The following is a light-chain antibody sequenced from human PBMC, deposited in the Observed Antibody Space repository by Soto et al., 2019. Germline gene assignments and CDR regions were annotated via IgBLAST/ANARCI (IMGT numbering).Light chain of an antibody. CDR3: QQYGGYWT. Sequence: IQMTQSPSTLSAFVGDRVTITCRASQNIGRSLAWYQQKPGETPKVLVYDASSLKSGVPSRFSGSGSATEFTPVICSLQPDDFATYYCQQYGGYWTFGQGTKVEIK. V-gene: IGKV1-5*01. CDR1: QNIGRS. J-gene: IGKJ1*01. CDR2: DAS.